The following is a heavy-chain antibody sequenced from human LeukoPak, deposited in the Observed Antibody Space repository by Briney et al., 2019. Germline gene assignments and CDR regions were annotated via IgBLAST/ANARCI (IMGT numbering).Heavy chain of an antibody. CDR2: IYYSGSS. D-gene: IGHD5-24*01. Sequence: SETLSLTCTVSGGSINNGGYYWSWIRQHPGKGLEWIGYIYYSGSSYYDPSLRSRVTISVDTSKNHFSLKLSSVTAADTAVYYCARNRDGYNSFDYWGQGTLVTVSS. J-gene: IGHJ4*02. V-gene: IGHV4-31*03. CDR3: ARNRDGYNSFDY. CDR1: GGSINNGGYY.